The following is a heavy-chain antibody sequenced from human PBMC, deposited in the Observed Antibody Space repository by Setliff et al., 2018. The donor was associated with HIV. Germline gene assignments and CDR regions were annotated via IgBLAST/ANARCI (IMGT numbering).Heavy chain of an antibody. J-gene: IGHJ4*02. V-gene: IGHV3-30*04. Sequence: PGGSLRLSCAATGFTFDSYAMHWVRQAPGKGLEWVADISHDGSIEDYADSVRGRFTIFRDNAKKSVYLELNSLRAEDTAVYYCARLPGYCSTSSCYGYLDYWGQGTLVTVSS. D-gene: IGHD2-2*01. CDR2: ISHDGSIE. CDR3: ARLPGYCSTSSCYGYLDY. CDR1: GFTFDSYA.